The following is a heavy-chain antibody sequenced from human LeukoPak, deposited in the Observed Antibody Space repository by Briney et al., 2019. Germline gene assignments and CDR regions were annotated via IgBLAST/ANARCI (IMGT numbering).Heavy chain of an antibody. CDR2: ISISSSYI. V-gene: IGHV3-21*01. D-gene: IGHD6-13*01. Sequence: GGSLRLSCAASGFTFSSYSMNWVRQAPGKGLEWVSSISISSSYIYYADSVKGRFTISRDNAKNSLYLQMNSLRAEDTAVYFCARDESSSWYAFDLGGQGKMVTV. CDR3: ARDESSSWYAFDL. J-gene: IGHJ3*01. CDR1: GFTFSSYS.